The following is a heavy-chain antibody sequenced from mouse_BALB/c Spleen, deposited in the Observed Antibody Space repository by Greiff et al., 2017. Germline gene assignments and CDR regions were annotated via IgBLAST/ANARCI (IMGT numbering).Heavy chain of an antibody. CDR3: ARFTTATRVFAY. CDR1: GDSFTSGY. Sequence: EVQLQESGPSLVKPSQTLSLTCSVTGDSFTSGYWNWIRKFPGNNLEYMGYISYSGSTYNNPSLKSRISITRDTSKNQYYLQLNSMTTEDTATYFCARFTTATRVFAYWGQGTLVTVSA. D-gene: IGHD1-2*01. V-gene: IGHV3-8*02. J-gene: IGHJ3*01. CDR2: ISYSGST.